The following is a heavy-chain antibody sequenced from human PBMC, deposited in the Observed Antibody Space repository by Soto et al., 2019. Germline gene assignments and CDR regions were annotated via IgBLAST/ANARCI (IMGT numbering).Heavy chain of an antibody. V-gene: IGHV1-18*01. Sequence: QVQLVQSGAEVKKPGASVKVSCKASGYTFTSYGISWVRQAPGQGLEWMGWISAYNGNTNYAQKLQGRVTMTTDTSTSTAYMELRSLRSDGTAVYYCARDNYYYDSSGYSQGGLSFDYWGQGTLVTVSS. CDR1: GYTFTSYG. J-gene: IGHJ4*02. CDR2: ISAYNGNT. CDR3: ARDNYYYDSSGYSQGGLSFDY. D-gene: IGHD3-22*01.